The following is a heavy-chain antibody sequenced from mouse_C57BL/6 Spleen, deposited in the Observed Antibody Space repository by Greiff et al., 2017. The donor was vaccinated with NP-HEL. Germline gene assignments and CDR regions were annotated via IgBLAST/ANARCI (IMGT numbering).Heavy chain of an antibody. V-gene: IGHV1-64*01. CDR3: ARPPYYYGSSYGAMDY. CDR2: IHPNSGST. J-gene: IGHJ4*01. CDR1: GYTFTSYW. Sequence: VQLQQPGAELVKPGASVKLSCKASGYTFTSYWMHWVKQRPGQGLEWIGMIHPNSGSTNYNEKFKSKATLTVDKSSSTAYMQLSSLTSEDSAVYYCARPPYYYGSSYGAMDYWGQGTSVTVSS. D-gene: IGHD1-1*01.